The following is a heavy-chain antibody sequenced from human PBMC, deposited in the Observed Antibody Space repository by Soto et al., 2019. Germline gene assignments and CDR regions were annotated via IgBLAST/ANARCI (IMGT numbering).Heavy chain of an antibody. J-gene: IGHJ3*02. CDR2: INAHTGNK. CDR3: ARVWGADGAAFDI. V-gene: IGHV1-18*01. D-gene: IGHD3-16*01. CDR1: GYTFASYG. Sequence: QGQLVQSGAEVKKPGASVMVSCKASGYTFASYGITWVRQAPGQGLEWLGWINAHTGNKKSAQKFQGRVTMTTDTPTNTAYMQLRSLRSDDTAIYYRARVWGADGAAFDIWGQGTVVNVSS.